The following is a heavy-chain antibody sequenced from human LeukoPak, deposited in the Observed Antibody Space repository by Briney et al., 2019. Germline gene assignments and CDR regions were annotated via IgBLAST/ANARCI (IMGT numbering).Heavy chain of an antibody. J-gene: IGHJ4*02. CDR2: ISYDGSNK. CDR3: AKSLGLPSGTNHSGDY. V-gene: IGHV3-30*18. Sequence: PRGSLRLSCAASGLTFSSYGMHWVRQAPGKGLEWVAVISYDGSNKYYADSVKGRFTISRDNSKNTLYLQMNSLRAEDTAVYYCAKSLGLPSGTNHSGDYWGQGTLVTVSS. CDR1: GLTFSSYG. D-gene: IGHD3-10*01.